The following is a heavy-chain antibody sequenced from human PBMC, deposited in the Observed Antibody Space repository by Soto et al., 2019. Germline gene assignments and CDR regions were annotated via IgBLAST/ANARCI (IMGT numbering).Heavy chain of an antibody. CDR1: GGSISSGDYY. V-gene: IGHV4-30-4*01. CDR2: LYYSGST. J-gene: IGHJ3*02. Sequence: PSETLSLTCTVSGGSISSGDYYCRWIRQPPGKGLERIGYLYYSGSTYYYPYLKSRITISVDKYKNQFSLKLSSVTAADTAVYYCVQYYDLPGGAFDIWGQGTTVTVSS. CDR3: VQYYDLPGGAFDI. D-gene: IGHD3-3*01.